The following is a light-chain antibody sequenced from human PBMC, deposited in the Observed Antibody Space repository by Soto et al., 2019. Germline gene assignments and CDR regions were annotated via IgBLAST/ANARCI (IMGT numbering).Light chain of an antibody. CDR2: GAS. CDR3: QQYNNWPLLT. V-gene: IGKV3-15*01. Sequence: EIIVTQSPATLSVSPGERATLSCRASQSVNNNLAWYQQKPGQAPRLLIYGASTRATGIPARFGGSGYGTEFTLTISSLQSEDFGIYYCQQYNNWPLLTFGGGTKVEIK. J-gene: IGKJ4*01. CDR1: QSVNNN.